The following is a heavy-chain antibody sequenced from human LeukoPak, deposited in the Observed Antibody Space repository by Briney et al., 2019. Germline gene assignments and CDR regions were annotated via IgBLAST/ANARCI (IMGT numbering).Heavy chain of an antibody. Sequence: GGSPRLSCAASGFTFGSYAMTWVRQAPGKGLEWVSDISGSGGTIYYADSVKGRFTISRDNSKNTVYLQMNSLRAEDTAIYYCAKEGTISRNYYSDYWGHGALVTVSS. CDR2: ISGSGGTI. V-gene: IGHV3-23*01. CDR1: GFTFGSYA. D-gene: IGHD1-7*01. J-gene: IGHJ4*01. CDR3: AKEGTISRNYYSDY.